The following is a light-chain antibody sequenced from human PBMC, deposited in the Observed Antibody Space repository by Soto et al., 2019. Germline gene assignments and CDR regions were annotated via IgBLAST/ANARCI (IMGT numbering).Light chain of an antibody. CDR3: SSYEGKNSLV. J-gene: IGLJ1*01. CDR1: SSDIGFYNY. V-gene: IGLV2-8*01. CDR2: DVN. Sequence: QSVLTQPPSASGSPGQSFFISCTGTSSDIGFYNYVSWYQHHLDRAPKLIIYDVNKRPSGVPHRFSGSKSGDSASLTVSGLQNEDEAEYYCSSYEGKNSLVFGTETKGTLL.